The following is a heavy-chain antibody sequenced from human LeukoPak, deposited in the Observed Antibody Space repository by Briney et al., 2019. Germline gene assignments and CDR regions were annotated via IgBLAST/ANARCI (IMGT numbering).Heavy chain of an antibody. CDR2: IIPIFGTA. D-gene: IGHD2-2*01. V-gene: IGHV1-69*13. CDR1: GGTFSSYA. J-gene: IGHJ4*02. Sequence: ASVKVSCKASGGTFSSYAISWVRQAPGQGLEWMGGIIPIFGTANYAQKFQGRVTITADESTSIAYMELSSLRSEDTAVYYCARGRGSTSYWDYWGQGTLVTVSS. CDR3: ARGRGSTSYWDY.